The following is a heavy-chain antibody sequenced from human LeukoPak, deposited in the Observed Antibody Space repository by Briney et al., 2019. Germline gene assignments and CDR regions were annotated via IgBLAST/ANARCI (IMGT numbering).Heavy chain of an antibody. CDR1: GPPFSRHA. V-gene: IGHV3-23*01. J-gene: IGHJ6*04. CDR3: ARDGSSGRGYYYYYGMDV. CDR2: ISGPVGST. Sequence: LPYASPGPPFSRHATSCAPHPPAKGLDSASAISGPVGSTYYADSVKGRFTISRDNSKNPLYLQMHSLRAEDTAVYYCARDGSSGRGYYYYYGMDVWGEGTTVTVSS. D-gene: IGHD1-26*01.